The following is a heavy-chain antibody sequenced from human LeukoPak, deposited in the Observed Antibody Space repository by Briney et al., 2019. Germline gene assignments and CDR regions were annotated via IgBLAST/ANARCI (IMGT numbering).Heavy chain of an antibody. D-gene: IGHD5-12*01. CDR1: GGSISSSSYY. CDR3: AKSNGYGLIDY. CDR2: IYYNGGT. J-gene: IGHJ4*02. V-gene: IGHV4-39*01. Sequence: PSETLSLTCTVSGGSISSSSYYWGCIRQPPGKGLEWIGSIYYNGGTYFNPSLKSRVTISVDTSKNQFSLKLSSVTAADTAMYYCAKSNGYGLIDYWGQGTLVTVSS.